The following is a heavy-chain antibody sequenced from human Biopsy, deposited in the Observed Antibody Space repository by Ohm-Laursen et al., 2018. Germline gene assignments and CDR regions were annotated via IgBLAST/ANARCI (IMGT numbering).Heavy chain of an antibody. CDR2: IWHDGFNR. CDR1: GFTFSSYA. D-gene: IGHD3-10*01. Sequence: SLRLSCAAPGFTFSSYAMNWVRQAPGKGLEWVAFIWHDGFNRYYADSVKGRFTISRDNSKNTLDLQMNSLRAEDTAVYYCATSTMVRSSGHAFDIWGQGTVVTVS. J-gene: IGHJ3*02. V-gene: IGHV3-33*08. CDR3: ATSTMVRSSGHAFDI.